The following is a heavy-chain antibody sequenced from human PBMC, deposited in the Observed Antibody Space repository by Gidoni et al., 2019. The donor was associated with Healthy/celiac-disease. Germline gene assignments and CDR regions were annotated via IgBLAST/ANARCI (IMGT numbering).Heavy chain of an antibody. CDR3: ARDRAREDYDYVWGEHFDY. V-gene: IGHV3-48*03. Sequence: EVQLVESGGGLVQPGGSLRLSCAASGFTFSSYEMNWVRQAPGKGLEWVSYISSSGSTIYYADSVKGRFTISRDNAKNSLYLQMNSLRAEDTAVYYCARDRAREDYDYVWGEHFDYWGQGTLVTVSS. CDR2: ISSSGSTI. D-gene: IGHD3-16*01. J-gene: IGHJ4*02. CDR1: GFTFSSYE.